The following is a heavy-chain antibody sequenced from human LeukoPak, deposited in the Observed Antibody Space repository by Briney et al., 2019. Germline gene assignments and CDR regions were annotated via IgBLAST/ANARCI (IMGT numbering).Heavy chain of an antibody. CDR2: ISSSGSTI. Sequence: PGGSLRLSCAASGFTFSSYEMNWVRQAPGKGLEWVSYISSSGSTIYYADSVKGRFTISRDNAKNSLYLQMNSLRAEDTAVYYCARDNSSPIAAAGTLDYWGQGTLVTVSS. D-gene: IGHD6-13*01. J-gene: IGHJ4*02. CDR1: GFTFSSYE. CDR3: ARDNSSPIAAAGTLDY. V-gene: IGHV3-48*03.